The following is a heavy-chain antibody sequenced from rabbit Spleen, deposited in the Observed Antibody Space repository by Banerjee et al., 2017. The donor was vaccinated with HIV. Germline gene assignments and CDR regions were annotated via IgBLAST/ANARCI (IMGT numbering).Heavy chain of an antibody. Sequence: QEQVEESGGDLVQPEGSLTLTCTASGFDFSNRYWISWVRQAPGKGLEWIGCIDTGTGSAYYASWVKGRVTISKTSSTTVTLQMTSLTAADTATYFCARDTSSSFSSYGMDLWGPGTLVTVS. CDR2: IDTGTGSA. J-gene: IGHJ6*01. V-gene: IGHV1S45*01. CDR3: ARDTSSSFSSYGMDL. CDR1: GFDFSNRYW. D-gene: IGHD1-1*01.